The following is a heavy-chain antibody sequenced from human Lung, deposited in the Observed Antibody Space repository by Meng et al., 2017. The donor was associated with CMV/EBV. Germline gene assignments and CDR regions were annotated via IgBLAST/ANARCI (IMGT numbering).Heavy chain of an antibody. V-gene: IGHV1-69*04. Sequence: SVXVSXKSSGGTFSTYTISWVRQAPGQGLEWMGRITPILDVANYTQKFQGRLTITADKLTSTAYMELRSLRCEDTAIYYCSRDFGVIYVISGFGYDYWGQGTXVTVSS. CDR2: ITPILDVA. CDR1: GGTFSTYT. CDR3: SRDFGVIYVISGFGYDY. J-gene: IGHJ4*02. D-gene: IGHD3-16*02.